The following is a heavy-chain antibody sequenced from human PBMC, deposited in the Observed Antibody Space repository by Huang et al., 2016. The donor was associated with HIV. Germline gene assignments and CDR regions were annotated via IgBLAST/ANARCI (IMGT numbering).Heavy chain of an antibody. J-gene: IGHJ3*02. V-gene: IGHV5-51*01. CDR2: IYPGDSDT. Sequence: EVQLVQSGAVVKKPGESLKISCKGSGYTFNGYWIGWVLQLPGKGLEWMGIIYPGDSDTTDSPSFQGQVTISADKSISTAYLQWSGLKASDTAMYYCARQGVGDFVVEPTGLGAFDIWGQGTMVTVSS. D-gene: IGHD2-2*01. CDR3: ARQGVGDFVVEPTGLGAFDI. CDR1: GYTFNGYW.